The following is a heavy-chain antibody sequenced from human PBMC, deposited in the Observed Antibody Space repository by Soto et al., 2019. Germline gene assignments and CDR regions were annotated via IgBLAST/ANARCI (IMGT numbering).Heavy chain of an antibody. CDR1: GYTFTSYG. CDR3: ARDYRNQLPMRFDP. J-gene: IGHJ5*02. Sequence: QVQLVQSGAEVKKPGASVKVSCKTSGYTFTSYGISWVRQAPGQGLEWMGWISGYNGNTNYAQKLQGRVTMTTDTSTSTAYMDLRNLRSDDTAVYYCARDYRNQLPMRFDPWGQGTLVTVSS. D-gene: IGHD1-1*01. V-gene: IGHV1-18*01. CDR2: ISGYNGNT.